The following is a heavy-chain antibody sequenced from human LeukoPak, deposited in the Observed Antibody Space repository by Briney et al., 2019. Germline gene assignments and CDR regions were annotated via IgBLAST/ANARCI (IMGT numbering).Heavy chain of an antibody. CDR3: ARDGDSLDS. D-gene: IGHD7-27*01. Sequence: GGSLRLSCAASGFTFSNYWMSWVRQAPGKGLEWVANIKEDGSKKYYVDSVKGRFTISRDDAINSLFLQMNSLRAEDTAVYYCARDGDSLDSWGQGTLVTVSS. CDR2: IKEDGSKK. V-gene: IGHV3-7*01. J-gene: IGHJ4*02. CDR1: GFTFSNYW.